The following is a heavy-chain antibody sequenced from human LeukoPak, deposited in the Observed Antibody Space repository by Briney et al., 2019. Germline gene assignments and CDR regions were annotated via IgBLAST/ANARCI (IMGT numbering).Heavy chain of an antibody. CDR2: IYSGDKT. CDR3: AKNRGAGSHYYYHMNV. CDR1: GFTVSSNY. J-gene: IGHJ6*03. Sequence: PGGSLRLSCAASGFTVSSNYMSWVRQAPGKGLEWVSVIYSGDKTYYADSVKGRFTISRDNSKNTLYLQLNSLRVEDTAVYYCAKNRGAGSHYYYHMNVWGKGTTVTVSS. V-gene: IGHV3-53*01. D-gene: IGHD1-26*01.